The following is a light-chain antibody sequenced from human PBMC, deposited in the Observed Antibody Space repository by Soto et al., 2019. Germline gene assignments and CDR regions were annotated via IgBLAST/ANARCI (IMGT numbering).Light chain of an antibody. V-gene: IGKV4-1*01. Sequence: DTVRTQSPDSLAVSLGERATIYCKSSQSVLYSSNNKNYLAWYQQKPGQPPKLLIYWASTRESGVPDRFSGSGSGTDFTLTISSLQDEDVAVYYCQQYYSTPPTFGQGTKVDIK. CDR3: QQYYSTPPT. CDR1: QSVLYSSNNKNY. J-gene: IGKJ1*01. CDR2: WAS.